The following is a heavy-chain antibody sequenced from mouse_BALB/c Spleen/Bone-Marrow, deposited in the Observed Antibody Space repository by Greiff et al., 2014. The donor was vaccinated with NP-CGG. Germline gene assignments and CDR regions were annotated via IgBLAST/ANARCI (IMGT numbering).Heavy chain of an antibody. V-gene: IGHV14-3*02. CDR2: IDPANGNT. J-gene: IGHJ3*01. D-gene: IGHD1-1*01. CDR1: GFNIKDTY. CDR3: ARYYYGSSLFAY. Sequence: VQLKDFGAELVKPGASVKLSCTASGFNIKDTYMYRVKQRPEQGLEWIGRIDPANGNTKYDPKFQDKATITADTSSNTAYLQLSSLTSEDTAVYYCARYYYGSSLFAYWGQGTLVTVSA.